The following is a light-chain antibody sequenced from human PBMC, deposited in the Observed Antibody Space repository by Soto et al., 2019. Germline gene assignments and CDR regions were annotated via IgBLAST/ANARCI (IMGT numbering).Light chain of an antibody. Sequence: QSAPTQPASVSGSPGQSITISCTGTSSDVGGYNYVSWYQQHPGKAPKFMIYEVTNRPSGVSNRFSGSKSGNTASLTISGLQAEDEADYYCTSYTSSSTLVFGGGTKVTVL. CDR2: EVT. CDR3: TSYTSSSTLV. J-gene: IGLJ3*02. V-gene: IGLV2-14*01. CDR1: SSDVGGYNY.